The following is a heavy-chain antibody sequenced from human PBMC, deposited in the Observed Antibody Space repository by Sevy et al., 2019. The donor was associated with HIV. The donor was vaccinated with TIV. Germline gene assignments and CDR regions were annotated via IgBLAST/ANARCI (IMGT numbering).Heavy chain of an antibody. Sequence: GGSLRLSCVVSGFTFTTSGMHWVRQAPGKELEWVAVIAYQGRDKFYADSVKGRFTISRDNSDNILYLHMNSLRSEDTAVYYCAKDFTGFNGMDVWGQGTMVTVSS. CDR2: IAYQGRDK. CDR3: AKDFTGFNGMDV. D-gene: IGHD3-9*01. V-gene: IGHV3-30*18. CDR1: GFTFTTSG. J-gene: IGHJ6*02.